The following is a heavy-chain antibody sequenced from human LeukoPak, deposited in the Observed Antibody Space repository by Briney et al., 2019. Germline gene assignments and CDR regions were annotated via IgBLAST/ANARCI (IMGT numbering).Heavy chain of an antibody. V-gene: IGHV1-18*04. CDR1: GYTFTSYG. J-gene: IGHJ4*02. CDR3: ARDGLVAVAGTLGY. D-gene: IGHD6-19*01. Sequence: ASVKVSFKASGYTFTSYGINWVRQAPGQGLGWMGWISAYNGNTNYAQKLQGRVTMTTDTSTSTAYMELRSLRSDDTAVYYCARDGLVAVAGTLGYWGQGTLVTVSS. CDR2: ISAYNGNT.